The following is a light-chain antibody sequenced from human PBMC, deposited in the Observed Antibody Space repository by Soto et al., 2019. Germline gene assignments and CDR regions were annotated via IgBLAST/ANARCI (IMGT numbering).Light chain of an antibody. Sequence: DIPMTQSPSTLSASVGDRVTITCRASQTINNYLAWYQQKRGKAPKLLIYRASNLESGVPSRFSGSGSGTEFTLTISSLQPDDFATYYCQQYNSDSRAFGQGTKVDIK. J-gene: IGKJ1*01. CDR2: RAS. CDR3: QQYNSDSRA. CDR1: QTINNY. V-gene: IGKV1-5*03.